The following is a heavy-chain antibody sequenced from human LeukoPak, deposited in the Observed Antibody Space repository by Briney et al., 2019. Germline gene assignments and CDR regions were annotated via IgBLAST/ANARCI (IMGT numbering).Heavy chain of an antibody. V-gene: IGHV3-7*01. CDR2: IRQDESER. D-gene: IGHD1-7*01. CDR3: ARESTGTTGNWFDP. J-gene: IGHJ5*02. Sequence: GGSLRLSCEASGFSFSSYWMTWVRQPPGKGTEWVANIRQDESERYSADSVKGRFTISRDNAKKSVYLHMSSLRAEDTALYYCARESTGTTGNWFDPWGQGTLVTVSS. CDR1: GFSFSSYW.